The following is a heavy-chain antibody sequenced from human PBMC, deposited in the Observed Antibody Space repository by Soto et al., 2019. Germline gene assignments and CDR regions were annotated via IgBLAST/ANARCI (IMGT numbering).Heavy chain of an antibody. CDR1: GASVSNGNYY. J-gene: IGHJ5*02. Sequence: QVQLQESGPGLVKPSETLSLTCTVSGASVSNGNYYWSWIRQPPGKRLEWIGYVYYSGSTDYNPSLQSRGTISVDTSKNQFSLKLNSVTAADTAVYYCAGRDWNYWFDPWGQGTLVTVSS. D-gene: IGHD1-7*01. CDR2: VYYSGST. V-gene: IGHV4-61*01. CDR3: AGRDWNYWFDP.